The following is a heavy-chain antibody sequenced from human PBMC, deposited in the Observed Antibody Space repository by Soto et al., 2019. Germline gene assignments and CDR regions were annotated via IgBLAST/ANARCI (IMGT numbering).Heavy chain of an antibody. D-gene: IGHD2-15*01. CDR3: TGSLLAYCSGGKCHTDYYYYGMDV. CDR1: GFTFRGSA. Sequence: EVQLVESGGGLVQPGESLKLSCAASGFTFRGSAMHWVRQASGKGLEWVGRIRTKANSYATAYAASVQCRFTISRDDSKSTAYLQMNSLKTEDTAVYYCTGSLLAYCSGGKCHTDYYYYGMDVWGPGTAVTVSS. J-gene: IGHJ6*02. CDR2: IRTKANSYAT. V-gene: IGHV3-73*02.